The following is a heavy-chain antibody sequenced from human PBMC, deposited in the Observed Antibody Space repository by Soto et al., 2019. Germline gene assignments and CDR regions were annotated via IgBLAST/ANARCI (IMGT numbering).Heavy chain of an antibody. CDR3: TRTSFGVVTYGFDI. V-gene: IGHV1-3*01. Sequence: QVQFVQSGAEVKKPGASVRVSCKASGYSFTSYAIHWLRQAPGQRPEWMGWISPGNRNTKYSENFQGRVTITRDTSASTAYMDLSSLRSEDTAVYYCTRTSFGVVTYGFDIWGQGTMVTVSS. J-gene: IGHJ3*02. D-gene: IGHD3-3*01. CDR2: ISPGNRNT. CDR1: GYSFTSYA.